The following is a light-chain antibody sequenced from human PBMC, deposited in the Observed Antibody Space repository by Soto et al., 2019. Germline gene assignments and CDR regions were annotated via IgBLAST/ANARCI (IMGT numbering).Light chain of an antibody. CDR1: SSDVGGYNY. CDR3: SSYTSSSFVV. J-gene: IGLJ2*01. V-gene: IGLV2-14*01. Sequence: QSALTQPASVSGSPGQSITISCTGTSSDVGGYNYVSWYQQHPGKAPKLMIYEVSNRPSGVSNRFSGSKSGNTASLTISGLQAEDEADYYCSSYTSSSFVVFGGGT. CDR2: EVS.